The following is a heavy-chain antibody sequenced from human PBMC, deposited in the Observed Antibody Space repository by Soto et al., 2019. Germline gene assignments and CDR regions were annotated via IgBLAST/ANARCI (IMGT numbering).Heavy chain of an antibody. CDR1: GFTFSSYA. Sequence: EVQLLESGGGLVQPGGSLRLSCAASGFTFSSYAMSWVRQAPGKGLEWVSAISGSGGSTYYADSVKGRFTISRDNSKNTLYLQMNSLRAEDTDVYYCAKALTRGYSYGYVDYWGQGTLVTVSS. V-gene: IGHV3-23*01. D-gene: IGHD5-18*01. CDR2: ISGSGGST. CDR3: AKALTRGYSYGYVDY. J-gene: IGHJ4*02.